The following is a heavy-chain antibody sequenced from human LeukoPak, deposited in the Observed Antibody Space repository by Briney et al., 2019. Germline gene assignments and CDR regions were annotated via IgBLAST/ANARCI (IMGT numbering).Heavy chain of an antibody. CDR3: VRAVSGTLGGAFDI. J-gene: IGHJ3*02. Sequence: ASVKVSCKASGYTFIDYFIHWMRQTPGQGLEWLGWINPNSGVTRYAQKFQDRVTMTRDTAAYMELSSLKSDDTAMYYCVRAVSGTLGGAFDIWGQGTALTVSS. CDR1: GYTFIDYF. CDR2: INPNSGVT. D-gene: IGHD1-7*01. V-gene: IGHV1-2*02.